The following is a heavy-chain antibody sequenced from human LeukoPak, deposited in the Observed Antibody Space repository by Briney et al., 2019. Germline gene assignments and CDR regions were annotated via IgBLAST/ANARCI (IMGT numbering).Heavy chain of an antibody. CDR3: AKDLVTYYYDSSGYYLSAFDY. CDR1: GFTFSSYE. Sequence: GGSLRLSCAASGFTFSSYEMNWVRQAPGKGLEWVSYISSSGSTIYYADSVKGRFTISRDNAKNSLYLQMNSLRAEDTAVYYCAKDLVTYYYDSSGYYLSAFDYWGQGTLVTVSS. J-gene: IGHJ4*02. D-gene: IGHD3-22*01. CDR2: ISSSGSTI. V-gene: IGHV3-48*03.